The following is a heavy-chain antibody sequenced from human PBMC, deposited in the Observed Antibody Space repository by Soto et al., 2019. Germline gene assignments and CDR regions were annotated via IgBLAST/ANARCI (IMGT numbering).Heavy chain of an antibody. CDR1: GYTFTSYG. Sequence: QVQLVQSGAEVKKPGASVKVSCKASGYTFTSYGISWVRQAPGQGLEWMGWISAYNGNTNYAQKLQGRVTMTTDTSTRTAYMELRSLRSDDTAVYYCARDPESRSITILGVVYQSVCGQGTLVTVSS. CDR3: ARDPESRSITILGVVYQSV. J-gene: IGHJ4*02. CDR2: ISAYNGNT. D-gene: IGHD3-3*01. V-gene: IGHV1-18*01.